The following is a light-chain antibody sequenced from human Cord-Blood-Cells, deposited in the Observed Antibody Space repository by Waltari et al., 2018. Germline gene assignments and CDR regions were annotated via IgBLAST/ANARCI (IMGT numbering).Light chain of an antibody. J-gene: IGKJ1*01. CDR1: QSVLYSSNNKNY. Sequence: DIVMTQSPDSLAVSLGERATINCKSSQSVLYSSNNKNYLAWYQQKPGQPPKLLIYWASTRESGVPGGVSGIGCGRDFNRTISSLQAEDVAVYYCQQYYSTPPTFGQGTKVEIK. CDR3: QQYYSTPPT. V-gene: IGKV4-1*01. CDR2: WAS.